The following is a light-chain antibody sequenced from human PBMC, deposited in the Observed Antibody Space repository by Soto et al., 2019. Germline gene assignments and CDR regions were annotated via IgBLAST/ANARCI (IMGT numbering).Light chain of an antibody. V-gene: IGKV3-11*01. Sequence: EIVLTQSPATLSLSPGERVTLSCRASQSVTTYLAWYQQKPGQAPRLLIYDASDRATGIPARFSGSGSGTDFTLTISRLEPEDFAVYYCQQYDNSPITFGQGTRLEIK. J-gene: IGKJ5*01. CDR3: QQYDNSPIT. CDR1: QSVTTY. CDR2: DAS.